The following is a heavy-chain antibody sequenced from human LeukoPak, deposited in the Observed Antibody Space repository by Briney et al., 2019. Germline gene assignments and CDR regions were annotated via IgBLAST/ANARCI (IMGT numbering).Heavy chain of an antibody. J-gene: IGHJ6*03. D-gene: IGHD6-13*01. Sequence: GGSLRLSCAASGFTFSGYGMHSVRQAPGKGLGWVAFIRYDGSNKYYADSVKGRFTISRDNSKNTLYLQMNSLRAEDTAVYYCAKREGAAAGSFYYYYMDVWGKGTTVTISS. CDR3: AKREGAAAGSFYYYYMDV. V-gene: IGHV3-30*02. CDR2: IRYDGSNK. CDR1: GFTFSGYG.